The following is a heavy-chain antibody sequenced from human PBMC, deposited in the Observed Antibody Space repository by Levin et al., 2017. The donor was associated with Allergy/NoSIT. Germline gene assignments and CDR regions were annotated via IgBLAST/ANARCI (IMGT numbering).Heavy chain of an antibody. Sequence: GGSLRLSCAASGFTFSSYAMSWVRQAPGKGLEWVSAISGSGGSTYYADSVKGRFTISRDNSKNTLYLQMNSLRAEDTAVYYCARVQGSSWYFDPWGQGTLVTVSS. CDR3: ARVQGSSWYFDP. CDR1: GFTFSSYA. J-gene: IGHJ5*02. D-gene: IGHD6-13*01. CDR2: ISGSGGST. V-gene: IGHV3-23*01.